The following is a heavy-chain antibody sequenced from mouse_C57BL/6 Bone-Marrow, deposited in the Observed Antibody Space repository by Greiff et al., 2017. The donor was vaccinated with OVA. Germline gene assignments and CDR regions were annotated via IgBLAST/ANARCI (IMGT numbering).Heavy chain of an antibody. D-gene: IGHD1-1*01. CDR1: GYAFTNYL. J-gene: IGHJ2*01. CDR3: ARGPYYYGSSPFDY. V-gene: IGHV1-54*01. CDR2: INPGSGGT. Sequence: QVQLQQSGAELVRPGTSVKVSCKASGYAFTNYLIEWVKQRPGQGLEWIGVINPGSGGTNYNEKFKGKATLTADTSSSTAYMQLSILTSEDSAVYFCARGPYYYGSSPFDYWGQGTTLTVSS.